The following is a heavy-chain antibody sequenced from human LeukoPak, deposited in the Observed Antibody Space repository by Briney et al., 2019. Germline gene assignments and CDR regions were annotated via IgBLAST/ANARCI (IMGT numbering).Heavy chain of an antibody. CDR2: FDPEDGET. CDR1: GYTLTELS. D-gene: IGHD3-3*01. J-gene: IGHJ3*02. Sequence: ASVKVSCKVSGYTLTELSMHWVRQAPGKGLGWMGGFDPEDGETIYAQKFQGRVTMTRDMSTSTVYMELSSLRSEDTAVYYCARDKIFDPRDAFDIWGQGTMVTVSS. CDR3: ARDKIFDPRDAFDI. V-gene: IGHV1-24*01.